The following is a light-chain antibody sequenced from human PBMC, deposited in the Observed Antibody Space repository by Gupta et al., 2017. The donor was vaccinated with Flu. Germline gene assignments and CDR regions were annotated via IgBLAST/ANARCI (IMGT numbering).Light chain of an antibody. V-gene: IGKV3-11*01. CDR3: QKRSNWPPYT. CDR1: QSVSTY. Sequence: EIELTQSSATLSLSPGERATLSCRASQSVSTYLDWYQKKPGQAPRLLIYDASNRDTGIPARFSGSGYGTDFTLTISIRELEDFAVYYCQKRSNWPPYTFGQGTMLEIK. CDR2: DAS. J-gene: IGKJ2*01.